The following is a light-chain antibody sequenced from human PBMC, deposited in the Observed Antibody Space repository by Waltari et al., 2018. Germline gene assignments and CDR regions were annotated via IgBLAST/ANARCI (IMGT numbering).Light chain of an antibody. CDR2: GTS. J-gene: IGKJ1*01. CDR1: QSVSSSF. Sequence: EIVLTQSPGTLSLSPGERATLSCRASQSVSSSFFAWYQQRPGQAPRLLIHGTSSRATGIPDRFSGSGSGTDFTLTISRLEPEDLAVYYCQQHVSSPWTFGQGTMVEIK. CDR3: QQHVSSPWT. V-gene: IGKV3-20*01.